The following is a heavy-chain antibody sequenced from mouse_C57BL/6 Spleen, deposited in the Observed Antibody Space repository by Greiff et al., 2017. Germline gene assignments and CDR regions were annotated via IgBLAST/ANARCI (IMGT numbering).Heavy chain of an antibody. CDR2: ISYDGSN. CDR3: AREGGFDV. J-gene: IGHJ1*03. CDR1: GYSITSGYY. Sequence: EVKLQESGPGLVKPSQSLSLTCSVTGYSITSGYYWNWIRQFPGNKLEWMGYISYDGSNNYNPSLKNRISITRDTSKNQFFRKLNSVTTEDTATYYCAREGGFDVWGTGTTVTVSS. V-gene: IGHV3-6*01.